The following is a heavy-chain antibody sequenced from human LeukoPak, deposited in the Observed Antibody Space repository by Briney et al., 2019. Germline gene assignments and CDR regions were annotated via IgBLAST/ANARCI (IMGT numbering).Heavy chain of an antibody. J-gene: IGHJ4*02. D-gene: IGHD2-15*01. CDR3: ARDGPLSSCSGGSCSLDY. CDR1: GGTFSSYA. V-gene: IGHV1-69*13. Sequence: SVKVSCRASGGTFSSYAISWVRQAHGQGLEWMGGIIPIFGTANYAQKFQGRVTVTADESTSTAYMELSSLRSEDTAVYYCARDGPLSSCSGGSCSLDYWGQGTLVTVSS. CDR2: IIPIFGTA.